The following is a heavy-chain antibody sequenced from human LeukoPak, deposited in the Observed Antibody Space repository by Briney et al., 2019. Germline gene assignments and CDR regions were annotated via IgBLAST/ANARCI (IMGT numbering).Heavy chain of an antibody. CDR2: IYYSGST. CDR3: ASVAYCGGDCYSGAFDI. Sequence: PSETLSLTCTVSGGSISSYYWSWIRQPPGKGLEWIGYIYYSGSTNYNPSLKSRVTISVDTSKNQFSLKLSSVTAADTAVYYCASVAYCGGDCYSGAFDIWGQGTMVTVSS. CDR1: GGSISSYY. J-gene: IGHJ3*02. V-gene: IGHV4-59*08. D-gene: IGHD2-21*02.